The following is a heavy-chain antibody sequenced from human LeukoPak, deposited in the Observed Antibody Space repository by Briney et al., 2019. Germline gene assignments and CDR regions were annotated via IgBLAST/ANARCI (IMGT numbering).Heavy chain of an antibody. CDR1: GFTFSSYS. Sequence: GGSLRLSCAASGFTFSSYSMNWVRQAPGKGLERVSSISSSSSYIYYADSVKGRFTISRDNAKNSLYLQMNSLRAEDTAVYYCARAARTGTTFPDLLGLWDYWGQGTLVTVSS. J-gene: IGHJ4*02. D-gene: IGHD1-1*01. CDR2: ISSSSSYI. CDR3: ARAARTGTTFPDLLGLWDY. V-gene: IGHV3-21*01.